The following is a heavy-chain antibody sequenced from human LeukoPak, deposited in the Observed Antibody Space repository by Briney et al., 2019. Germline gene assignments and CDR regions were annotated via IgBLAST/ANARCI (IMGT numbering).Heavy chain of an antibody. D-gene: IGHD3-10*01. CDR3: AIWAPGIPSDY. Sequence: ASVKVSCKASGYTFTGYYMHWVRQAPGQGLEWMGWINPNSGGTSYAQKFQGRVTMTRDTSISTAYMELSRLRSDDTAVYYCAIWAPGIPSDYWGQGTLVTVSS. J-gene: IGHJ4*02. CDR2: INPNSGGT. V-gene: IGHV1-2*02. CDR1: GYTFTGYY.